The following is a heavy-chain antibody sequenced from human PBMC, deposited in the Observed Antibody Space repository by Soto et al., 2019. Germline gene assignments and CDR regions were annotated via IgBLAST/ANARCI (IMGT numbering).Heavy chain of an antibody. D-gene: IGHD2-2*01. V-gene: IGHV4-59*08. J-gene: IGHJ5*02. CDR1: GGSISSYY. Sequence: SETLSLTCTVSGGSISSYYWSWIRQPPGKGLEWIGYIYYSGSTDYDPSLKSRVTISVDMSKNQFSLKLSSVTAADTAGYYCACVTRLCIGTGCYPGWFDPWAQGTLVPVSS. CDR2: IYYSGST. CDR3: ACVTRLCIGTGCYPGWFDP.